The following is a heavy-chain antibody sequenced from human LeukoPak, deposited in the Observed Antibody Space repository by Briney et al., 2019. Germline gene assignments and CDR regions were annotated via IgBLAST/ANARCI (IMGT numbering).Heavy chain of an antibody. V-gene: IGHV3-48*03. D-gene: IGHD3-22*01. CDR1: GFTFSSYE. CDR3: ARDYYDNSGRFDY. CDR2: ISGSGSTI. Sequence: PGGSLRLSCAASGFTFSSYEMNWIRQVPGKGLEWVSYISGSGSTIYYADSVGGRFTITRDNDNNPLYLQMNSLRAEDTAVYYCARDYYDNSGRFDYWGQGTLVTVSS. J-gene: IGHJ4*02.